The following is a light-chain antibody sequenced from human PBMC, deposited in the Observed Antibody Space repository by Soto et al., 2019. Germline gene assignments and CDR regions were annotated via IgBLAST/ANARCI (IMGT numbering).Light chain of an antibody. CDR1: QSVSSSY. Sequence: EIALTQSPGTLSLSPGERATLSCRASQSVSSSYLAWYQQNPGQAPRLLIYGASSRATGIPDRFSGSGSGTDFTLTISRLEPEDFAVYYCQQYGSSPYTFGQGTKLEIK. CDR2: GAS. J-gene: IGKJ2*01. CDR3: QQYGSSPYT. V-gene: IGKV3-20*01.